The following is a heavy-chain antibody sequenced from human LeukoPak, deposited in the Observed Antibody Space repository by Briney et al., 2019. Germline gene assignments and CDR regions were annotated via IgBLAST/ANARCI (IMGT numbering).Heavy chain of an antibody. V-gene: IGHV5-51*01. CDR3: ARRIAGSGSDY. CDR2: IYPDDSDT. CDR1: GNGFASYW. Sequence: GESLKISCKGSGNGFASYWIGWVRQMPGKGLEWMGIIYPDDSDTRYSPSFQGQVTISADKSISTAYLQWSSLKASDTAMYYCARRIAGSGSDYWGQGTLVTVSS. J-gene: IGHJ4*02. D-gene: IGHD6-13*01.